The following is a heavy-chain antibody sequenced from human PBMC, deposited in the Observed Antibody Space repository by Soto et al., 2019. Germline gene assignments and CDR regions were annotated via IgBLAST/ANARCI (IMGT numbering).Heavy chain of an antibody. CDR2: INAGNGNT. J-gene: IGHJ4*02. V-gene: IGHV1-3*01. CDR3: ARAVAVPVDFDY. D-gene: IGHD6-19*01. CDR1: GYTFTGYA. Sequence: ASVKVSCKASGYTFTGYAMHWVRQAPGQRLEWMGWINAGNGNTKYSQKFQGRVTITRDTSASAAYMELSSLSSEDTAVYYCARAVAVPVDFDYWGQGTLVTVSS.